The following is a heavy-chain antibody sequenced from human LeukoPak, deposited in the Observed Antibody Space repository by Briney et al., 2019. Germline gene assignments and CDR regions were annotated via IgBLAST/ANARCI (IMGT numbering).Heavy chain of an antibody. D-gene: IGHD3-10*01. CDR2: ISSSSSHM. J-gene: IGHJ4*02. CDR3: ARDDTSAHFFDY. Sequence: KSGGSLRLSCAASGFTLKIYSMNWVRQAPGKGLEWVSSISSSSSHMYYADSVKGRFTISRDNAKNSLYLQMNTLRAEDTAVYYCARDDTSAHFFDYWGQGTLVTVSS. V-gene: IGHV3-21*01. CDR1: GFTLKIYS.